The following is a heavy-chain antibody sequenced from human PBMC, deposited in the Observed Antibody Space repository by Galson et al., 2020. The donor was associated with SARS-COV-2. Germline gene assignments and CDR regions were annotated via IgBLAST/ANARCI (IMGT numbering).Heavy chain of an antibody. V-gene: IGHV3-21*01. J-gene: IGHJ4*02. D-gene: IGHD1-26*01. CDR3: AKSRGELLDY. CDR2: ISSSSSYI. CDR1: GFTFSNYA. Sequence: NSGGSLRLSCAGSGFTFSNYAMSWVRQAPGKGMEWVSSISSSSSYIHYADSVKGRFTISRDNAKSSLFLQMNSLRAYDTAVYYCAKSRGELLDYWGQGTLVTVSS.